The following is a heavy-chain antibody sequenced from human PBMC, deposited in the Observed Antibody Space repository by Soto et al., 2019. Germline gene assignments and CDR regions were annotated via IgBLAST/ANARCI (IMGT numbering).Heavy chain of an antibody. V-gene: IGHV3-23*01. D-gene: IGHD4-17*01. J-gene: IGHJ3*02. CDR1: GFIFTSYA. Sequence: GGSLRLSCATSGFIFTSYAMNWVRQAPGKGLEWVSAISSSSESTFYAESVRGRFTISRDNSLNTLYLHMRSLRPEDTAVYYCAHPRGYGVFDAVDIWGQGTMVTVSS. CDR3: AHPRGYGVFDAVDI. CDR2: ISSSSEST.